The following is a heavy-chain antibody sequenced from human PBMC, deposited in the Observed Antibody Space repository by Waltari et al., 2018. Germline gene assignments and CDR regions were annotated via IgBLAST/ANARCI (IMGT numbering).Heavy chain of an antibody. CDR2: IKKDGSTK. CDR1: GLTFSDYW. CDR3: ARHGDFCFDF. Sequence: EVQVVESGGDLVERGGCQRLSCAASGLTFSDYWMGWVRQAPGKGLEWVANIKKDGSTKYYVDSVKGRFTISRDNAKDSLFLQMNSLRAEDTAVYYCARHGDFCFDFWGQGIVVTVSS. D-gene: IGHD4-17*01. V-gene: IGHV3-7*01. J-gene: IGHJ4*02.